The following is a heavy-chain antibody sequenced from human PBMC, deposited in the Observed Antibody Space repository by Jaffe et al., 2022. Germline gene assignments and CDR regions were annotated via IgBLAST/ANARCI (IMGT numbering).Heavy chain of an antibody. CDR1: GFTFSSYA. D-gene: IGHD6-19*01. CDR3: AKDQSPRYSSGPYDAFDI. V-gene: IGHV3-23*01. CDR2: ISGSGGST. Sequence: EVQLLESGGGLVQPGGSLRLSCAASGFTFSSYAMSWVRQAPGKGLEWVSAISGSGGSTYYADSVKGRFTISRDNSKNTLYLQMNSLRAEDTAVYYCAKDQSPRYSSGPYDAFDIWGQGTMVTVSS. J-gene: IGHJ3*02.